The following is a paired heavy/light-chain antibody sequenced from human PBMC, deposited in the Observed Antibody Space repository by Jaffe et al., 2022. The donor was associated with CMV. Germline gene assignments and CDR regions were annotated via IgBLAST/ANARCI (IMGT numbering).Light chain of an antibody. CDR3: QQRSNWPPIT. V-gene: IGKV3-11*01. Sequence: EIVLTQSPATLSLSPGERATLSCRASQSVSNYLAWYQQKPGQAPRLLISDTSSRATGIPARFSGSGSGTDFTLTISSLEPEDFAVYYCQQRSNWPPITFGQGTKLEIK. J-gene: IGKJ2*01. CDR1: QSVSNY. CDR2: DTS.
Heavy chain of an antibody. Sequence: EVLLVESGGGLVQPGGSLRLSCAASGFTFTTYNINWVRQAPGKGLEWVSTISGSGASTYYADSVKGRFTISRDNSKNTVSLQMNSLRAEDTAVYYCAKGSGRHVDTTLIYFDFWGQGTLVTVSS. V-gene: IGHV3-23*04. CDR3: AKGSGRHVDTTLIYFDF. D-gene: IGHD5-18*01. CDR2: ISGSGAST. CDR1: GFTFTTYN. J-gene: IGHJ4*02.